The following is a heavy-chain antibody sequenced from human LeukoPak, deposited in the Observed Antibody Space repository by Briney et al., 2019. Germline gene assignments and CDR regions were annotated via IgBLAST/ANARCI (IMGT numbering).Heavy chain of an antibody. V-gene: IGHV5-51*01. CDR3: ARQRSYSSLGY. CDR1: GYSFTTYW. Sequence: GESLKISCQGSGYSFTTYWIGWVRQMPGKGLEWMGIIYPGDSDVTYSPSFQGQVTISADKSISTAYLQWTSLKASDTAMYYCARQRSYSSLGYWGQGTLVTVSS. J-gene: IGHJ4*02. CDR2: IYPGDSDV. D-gene: IGHD1-26*01.